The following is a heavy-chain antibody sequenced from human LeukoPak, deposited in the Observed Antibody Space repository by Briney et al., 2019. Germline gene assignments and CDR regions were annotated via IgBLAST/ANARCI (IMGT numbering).Heavy chain of an antibody. V-gene: IGHV1-18*01. CDR2: ISTYNGNT. D-gene: IGHD3-22*01. J-gene: IGHJ4*02. CDR1: GYTFTSYG. CDR3: ARAAISNDGSGYFY. Sequence: AASVKVSCKASGYTFTSYGISWVRQAPGQGLEWMGWISTYNGNTNYAQKLQGRVTMTTDTSTSTAYMELRSLRSDDTAVYYCARAAISNDGSGYFYWGQGTLVTVSS.